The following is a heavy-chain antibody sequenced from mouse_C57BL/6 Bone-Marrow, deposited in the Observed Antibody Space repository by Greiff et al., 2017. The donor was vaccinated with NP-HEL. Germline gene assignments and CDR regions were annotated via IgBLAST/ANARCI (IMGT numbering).Heavy chain of an antibody. CDR3: TTWRYYGSSWNWYFDV. CDR1: GFNIKDDY. D-gene: IGHD1-1*01. J-gene: IGHJ1*03. CDR2: IDPENGDT. V-gene: IGHV14-4*01. Sequence: EVQLQQSGAELVRPGASVKLSCTASGFNIKDDYMHWVKQRPEQGLEWIGWIDPENGDTEYASKFQGKATITADTSSNTAYLQLSSLTSEDTAVYYCTTWRYYGSSWNWYFDVWGTGTTVTVSS.